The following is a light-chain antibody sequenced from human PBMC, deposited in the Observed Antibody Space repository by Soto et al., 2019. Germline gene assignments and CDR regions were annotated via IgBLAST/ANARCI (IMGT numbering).Light chain of an antibody. V-gene: IGKV3-20*01. CDR1: QSVSSSY. J-gene: IGKJ5*01. Sequence: EIVLTQSPGTLSLSPGDRATLSCRASQSVSSSYLAWYQQKPGLAPRLLIYGTSSRATGIPDRFSGSGSVTDFTLTIGRLEPEDFAVFYCQQYGTSPLTFGQGTRLEIK. CDR3: QQYGTSPLT. CDR2: GTS.